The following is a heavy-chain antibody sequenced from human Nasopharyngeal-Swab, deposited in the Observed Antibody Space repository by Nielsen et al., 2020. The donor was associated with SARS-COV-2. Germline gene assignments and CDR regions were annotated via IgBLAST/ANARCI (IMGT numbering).Heavy chain of an antibody. CDR2: IYYSGST. CDR1: GGSISSSSCY. D-gene: IGHD2-2*01. V-gene: IGHV4-39*01. J-gene: IGHJ6*03. CDR3: ARHKYCSSTSCYFRREKASYYYMDV. Sequence: SETLSLTCTVPGGSISSSSCYWGWIRQPPGKGLEWIGSIYYSGSTYYNPSLKSRVTISVDTSKNQFSLKLSSVTAADTAVYYCARHKYCSSTSCYFRREKASYYYMDVWGKGTTVTVSS.